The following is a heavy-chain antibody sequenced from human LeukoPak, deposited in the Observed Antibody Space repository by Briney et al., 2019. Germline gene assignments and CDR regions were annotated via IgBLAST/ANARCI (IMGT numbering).Heavy chain of an antibody. CDR3: ARDLIVHSSNWFDP. CDR2: ISSSSSYI. CDR1: GFTFSSYS. D-gene: IGHD3-22*01. V-gene: IGHV3-21*01. J-gene: IGHJ5*02. Sequence: GGSLRLSCAASGFTFSSYSMNWVRQAPGKGLEWVSSISSSSSYIYYADSVKGRFTISRGNAKNSLYLQMNSLRAEDTAVYYCARDLIVHSSNWFDPWGQGTLVTVSS.